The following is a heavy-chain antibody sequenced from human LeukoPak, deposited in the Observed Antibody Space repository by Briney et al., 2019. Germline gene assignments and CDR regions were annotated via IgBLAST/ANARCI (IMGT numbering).Heavy chain of an antibody. Sequence: GGSLRLSCAASGFSFSSYWMSWVRQAPGKGLEWVANIKEDESEKNYVDSVKGRISISRGNAKNSLYLQMNSLRAEDTAVYYCARDLGYSSFDYWGQGTLVTVSS. CDR1: GFSFSSYW. CDR2: IKEDESEK. V-gene: IGHV3-7*01. D-gene: IGHD6-13*01. J-gene: IGHJ4*02. CDR3: ARDLGYSSFDY.